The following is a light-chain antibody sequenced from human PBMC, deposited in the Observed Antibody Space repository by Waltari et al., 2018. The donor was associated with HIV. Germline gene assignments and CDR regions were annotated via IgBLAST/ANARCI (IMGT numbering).Light chain of an antibody. Sequence: SALTQPASVSGSPGQSITLSCLGASSDLGSFDYVSCYQQHPDNAPKLILYDVTYRPSGVSGRFSGSRSGSMASLTISGLQPEDEADYFCCSYSDSGTILFGGGTRVTVL. V-gene: IGLV2-14*03. CDR2: DVT. J-gene: IGLJ2*01. CDR1: SSDLGSFDY. CDR3: CSYSDSGTIL.